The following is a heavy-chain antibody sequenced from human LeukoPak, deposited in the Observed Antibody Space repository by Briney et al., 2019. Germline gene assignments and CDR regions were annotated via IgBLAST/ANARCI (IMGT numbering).Heavy chain of an antibody. CDR1: GFTFSSYA. V-gene: IGHV3-23*01. D-gene: IGHD6-13*01. Sequence: PGGSLRLSCAASGFTFSSYAMSWVRQAPGKGLDWVSAISGSGGSTYYADSVKGRFTISRDNSKNTLYLQMNSLRAEDTAVYYCAKDSSRYSRCLDYWGQGTLVTVSS. CDR3: AKDSSRYSRCLDY. J-gene: IGHJ4*02. CDR2: ISGSGGST.